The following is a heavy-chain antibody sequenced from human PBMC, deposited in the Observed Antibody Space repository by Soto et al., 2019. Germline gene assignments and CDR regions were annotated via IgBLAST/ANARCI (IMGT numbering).Heavy chain of an antibody. D-gene: IGHD1-26*01. CDR1: SGSITTSVL. J-gene: IGHJ4*02. CDR3: VGGRDYDY. V-gene: IGHV4-4*02. CDR2: IAHDGHT. Sequence: ASETLSLTCDVSSGSITTSVLWTWVRQFPGKGLEWIGEIAHDGHTNYNPSLSGRVTMSVDLSNSQFSLKVASVTAADTAVYFCVGGRDYDYWGQGTLVTVS.